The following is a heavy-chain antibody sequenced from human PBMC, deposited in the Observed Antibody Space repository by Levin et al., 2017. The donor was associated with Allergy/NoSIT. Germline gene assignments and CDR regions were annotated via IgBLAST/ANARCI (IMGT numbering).Heavy chain of an antibody. D-gene: IGHD4-11*01. V-gene: IGHV4-39*01. CDR2: IYYTGST. J-gene: IGHJ4*02. Sequence: PGGSLRLSCTVSGGSIGSSSYYWGWIRQPPGKGLEWIGSIYYTGSTYYNPSLKSRLTISVDTSKNQFSVKRTSVTAADTAVYYCVRSVAGSSNRDFDYWGQGTLVTVSS. CDR3: VRSVAGSSNRDFDY. CDR1: GGSIGSSSYY.